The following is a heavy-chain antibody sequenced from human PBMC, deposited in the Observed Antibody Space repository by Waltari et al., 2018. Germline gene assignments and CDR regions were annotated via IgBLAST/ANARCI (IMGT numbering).Heavy chain of an antibody. CDR3: ARGSSGWYRTWSFDY. CDR1: GGSISSSSYY. J-gene: IGHJ4*02. Sequence: QLQLQESGPGLVKPSETLSLTCTVSGGSISSSSYYWGWIRQPPGKGLEWIGSIYYSGSTNHNPSLKRRVTISVDPSKNQFSLKLSSVTAADTAVYYCARGSSGWYRTWSFDYWGQGTLVTVSS. D-gene: IGHD6-19*01. V-gene: IGHV4-39*07. CDR2: IYYSGST.